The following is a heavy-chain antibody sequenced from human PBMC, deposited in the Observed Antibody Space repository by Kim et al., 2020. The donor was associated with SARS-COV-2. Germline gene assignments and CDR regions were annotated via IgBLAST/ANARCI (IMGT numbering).Heavy chain of an antibody. Sequence: GGSLRLSCAASGFTFSSYSMNWVRQAPGKGLEWVSSISSSSSYIYYADSVKGRFTISRDNAKNSLYLQMNSLRAEDTAVYYCARDLVAAVPAASFDYWGQGTLVTVSS. CDR3: ARDLVAAVPAASFDY. CDR2: ISSSSSYI. V-gene: IGHV3-21*01. D-gene: IGHD2-2*01. J-gene: IGHJ4*02. CDR1: GFTFSSYS.